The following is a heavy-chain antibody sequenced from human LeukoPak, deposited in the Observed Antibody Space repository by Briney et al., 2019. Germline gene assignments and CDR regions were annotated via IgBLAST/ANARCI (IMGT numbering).Heavy chain of an antibody. Sequence: PGGSLRLSCTASGFTFSSYAMYWVRQAPGKGLEWVSGIFGSGSSAHYADSVKGRFTISRDNSKNTVYLQMNSLKAEDTAVYYCGKTTTGYSSGRYPAWPVDYWGQGTLVTVSS. V-gene: IGHV3-23*05. CDR2: IFGSGSSA. CDR1: GFTFSSYA. D-gene: IGHD6-19*01. J-gene: IGHJ4*02. CDR3: GKTTTGYSSGRYPAWPVDY.